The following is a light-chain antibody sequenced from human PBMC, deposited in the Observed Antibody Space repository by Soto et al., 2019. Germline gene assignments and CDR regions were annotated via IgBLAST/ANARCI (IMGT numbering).Light chain of an antibody. V-gene: IGLV6-57*04. CDR1: SGSIASNY. J-gene: IGLJ3*02. CDR2: QNN. CDR3: HSYDSINQV. Sequence: NFMLTQPHSVSESPGKTVTISCTRSSGSIASNYVQWYRQRPGSAPTTVIYQNNQRPSGVPDRFSGSIDSSSNSASLTISGLETEDEADYYCHSYDSINQVFGGGTKLTVL.